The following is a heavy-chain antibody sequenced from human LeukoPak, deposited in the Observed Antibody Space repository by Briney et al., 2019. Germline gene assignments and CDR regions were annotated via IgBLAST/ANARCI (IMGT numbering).Heavy chain of an antibody. D-gene: IGHD3-10*01. CDR1: GFTFDDYA. J-gene: IGHJ3*02. Sequence: GGSLRLSCAASGFTFDDYAMHWVRQAPGKGLEWVSGFSWNSGSIGYADSVKGRFTISRDNAKNSLYLQMNSLRAEDTALYYCAKDVGDNPPEAAFDIWGQGTMVTVSS. V-gene: IGHV3-9*01. CDR2: FSWNSGSI. CDR3: AKDVGDNPPEAAFDI.